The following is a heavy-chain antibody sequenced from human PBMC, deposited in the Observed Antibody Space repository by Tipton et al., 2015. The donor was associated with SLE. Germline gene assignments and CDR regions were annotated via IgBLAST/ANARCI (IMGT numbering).Heavy chain of an antibody. CDR1: GGSFSGYY. J-gene: IGHJ6*03. CDR3: VGFGPDAYHYYYMDV. D-gene: IGHD3-16*01. Sequence: TLSLTCAVYGGSFSGYYWSWFRQPPGKGPEWIGEINHSGSTNYNPSLKSRVTISVDTSKNQFSLKLSSVTAADTAVYYCVGFGPDAYHYYYMDVWGKGTTVTISS. V-gene: IGHV4-34*01. CDR2: INHSGST.